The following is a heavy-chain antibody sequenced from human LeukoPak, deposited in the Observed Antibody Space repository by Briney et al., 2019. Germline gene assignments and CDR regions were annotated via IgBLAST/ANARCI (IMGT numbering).Heavy chain of an antibody. CDR3: ASPYDYGDHYLDALHI. CDR1: GYTFTSYY. CDR2: IIPLFGTA. D-gene: IGHD4-17*01. Sequence: SVKVSCKASGYTFTSYYMHWVRQAPGQGLEWMGRIIPLFGTADYAQRYQGRVTISADNSLNTAYLELSSLTSEDTAVYYCASPYDYGDHYLDALHIWGQGTIVTVSS. J-gene: IGHJ3*02. V-gene: IGHV1-69*06.